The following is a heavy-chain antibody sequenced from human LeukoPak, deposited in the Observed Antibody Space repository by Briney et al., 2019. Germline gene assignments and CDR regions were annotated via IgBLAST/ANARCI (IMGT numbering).Heavy chain of an antibody. Sequence: SETLSLTCAVYGGSFIPYYWSWIRQPPGKGREWIGEINHSGSTNYNPSLKSRVTISVDTSKNQFSLKLSSVTAADTAVYYCARGGFYCGGDCYVDYWGQGTLVTVSS. D-gene: IGHD2-21*02. CDR2: INHSGST. CDR3: ARGGFYCGGDCYVDY. V-gene: IGHV4-34*01. CDR1: GGSFIPYY. J-gene: IGHJ4*02.